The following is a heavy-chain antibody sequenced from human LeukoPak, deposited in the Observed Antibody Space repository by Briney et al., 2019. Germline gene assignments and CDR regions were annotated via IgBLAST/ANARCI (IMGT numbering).Heavy chain of an antibody. J-gene: IGHJ5*02. V-gene: IGHV4-4*07. CDR2: ISTSGST. CDR3: ARDLGTAYCSSTSCYPFNNWFDP. Sequence: SETLSLTCTVSGGSISSYYWSWIRQPAGKGLESIGHISTSGSTNYNPSLKSRVTISVDTSKNQFSLKLSSVTAADTAVYYCARDLGTAYCSSTSCYPFNNWFDPWGQGTLVTVSS. D-gene: IGHD2-2*01. CDR1: GGSISSYY.